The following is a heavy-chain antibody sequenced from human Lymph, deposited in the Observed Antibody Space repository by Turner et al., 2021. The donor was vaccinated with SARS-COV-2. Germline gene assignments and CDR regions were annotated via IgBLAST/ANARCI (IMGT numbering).Heavy chain of an antibody. D-gene: IGHD1-1*01. CDR2: FDPEDGET. CDR1: GSTLTELS. CDR3: ATLKSNWKILTGRYYFDF. J-gene: IGHJ4*02. Sequence: QVQLVQSGAEVKKPGASVKVSCKVYGSTLTELSIHWVRQAPGKGLEWIGGFDPEDGETIYAQKFHGRVTMTEDTSTDTAYMELSSLRSEDTAVYYCATLKSNWKILTGRYYFDFWGQGTLVTVSS. V-gene: IGHV1-24*01.